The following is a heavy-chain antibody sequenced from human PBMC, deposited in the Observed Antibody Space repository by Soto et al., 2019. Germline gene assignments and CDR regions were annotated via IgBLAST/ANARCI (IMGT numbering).Heavy chain of an antibody. CDR1: GFTFSSYG. Sequence: XVSLRLSCAASGFTFSSYGMHWVRQAPGKGLEWVAVISYDGSNKYYADSVKGRFTISRDNSKNTLYLQMNSLRAEDTAVYYCAKDGHCSSTSCYDHYYYGMDVWGQGTTVTVSS. J-gene: IGHJ6*02. D-gene: IGHD2-2*01. CDR3: AKDGHCSSTSCYDHYYYGMDV. V-gene: IGHV3-30*18. CDR2: ISYDGSNK.